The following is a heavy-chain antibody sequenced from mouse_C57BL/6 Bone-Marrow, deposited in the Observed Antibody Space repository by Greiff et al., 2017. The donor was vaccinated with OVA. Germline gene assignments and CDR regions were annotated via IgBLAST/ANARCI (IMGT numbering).Heavy chain of an antibody. D-gene: IGHD2-5*01. CDR2: IDPSDSET. Sequence: QVQLQQPGAELVRPGSSVKLSCKASGYTFTSYWMHWVKQRPIQGLEWIGNIDPSDSETHYNQKFKDKATLTVDKSSSTAYMQLSSLTSADSAVYYCARSDSNYPYYAMDYWGHGTSVTVSS. V-gene: IGHV1-52*01. CDR3: ARSDSNYPYYAMDY. CDR1: GYTFTSYW. J-gene: IGHJ4*01.